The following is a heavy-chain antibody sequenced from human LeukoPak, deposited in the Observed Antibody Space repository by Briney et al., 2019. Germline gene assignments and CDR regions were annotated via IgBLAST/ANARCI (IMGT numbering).Heavy chain of an antibody. D-gene: IGHD2-2*01. CDR3: ARGPCSTSCCSVVVGMDV. J-gene: IGHJ6*02. CDR1: GFTFSSYA. V-gene: IGHV3-30*04. Sequence: GGSLRLSCAASGFTFSSYAMHWVRQAPGKGLEWVAVISYDGSNKYYADSVKGRFPISRDNSKNTLYLQMNSLRAEDTAVYYCARGPCSTSCCSVVVGMDVWGQGTTVTVSS. CDR2: ISYDGSNK.